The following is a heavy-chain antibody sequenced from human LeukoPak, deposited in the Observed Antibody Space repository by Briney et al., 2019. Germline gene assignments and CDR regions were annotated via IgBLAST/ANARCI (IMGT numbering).Heavy chain of an antibody. CDR3: ARDPVYSYGFDP. CDR1: GGSISSGSYY. CDR2: IYTSGST. Sequence: PSETLSLTCTVSGGSISSGSYYWSWIRQPAGKGLEWIGSIYTSGSTNYNPSLKSRVTISVDTSKNQFSLKLSSVTAADTAVYYCARDPVYSYGFDPWGQGTLVTVSS. D-gene: IGHD5-18*01. J-gene: IGHJ5*02. V-gene: IGHV4-61*02.